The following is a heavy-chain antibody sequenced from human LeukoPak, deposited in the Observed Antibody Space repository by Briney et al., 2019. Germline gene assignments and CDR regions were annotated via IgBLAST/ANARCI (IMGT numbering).Heavy chain of an antibody. CDR2: ISSSGSGDNT. J-gene: IGHJ4*02. CDR1: GFTFSSYA. Sequence: PGGSLRLSCAASGFTFSSYAMSWVRQAPGKGLEWVSGISSSGSGDNTYYADSVKGRFTISRDSSKNTLFLHMNTLRSEDTAVYCCARVSTTDYWGQGTLVTVSS. V-gene: IGHV3-23*01. D-gene: IGHD3-3*02. CDR3: ARVSTTDY.